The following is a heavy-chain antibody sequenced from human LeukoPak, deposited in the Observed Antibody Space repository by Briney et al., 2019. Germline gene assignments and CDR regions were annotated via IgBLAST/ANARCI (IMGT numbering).Heavy chain of an antibody. CDR2: ISSSSSYI. CDR1: GFTFSSYS. V-gene: IGHV3-21*01. Sequence: GGSLRLSCAASGFTFSSYSMNWVRQAPGKGLEWVSSISSSSSYIYYADSVKGRFTISRDNAKNSLYLQMNSLRAEDTAVYYCAREIAAAGNDAFDIWGQGTMVTVSS. CDR3: AREIAAAGNDAFDI. D-gene: IGHD6-13*01. J-gene: IGHJ3*02.